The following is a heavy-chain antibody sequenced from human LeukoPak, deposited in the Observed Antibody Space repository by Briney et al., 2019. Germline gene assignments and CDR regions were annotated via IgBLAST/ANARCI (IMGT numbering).Heavy chain of an antibody. D-gene: IGHD3-3*01. CDR3: ARQTGAGLFILP. J-gene: IGHJ4*02. V-gene: IGHV4-39*01. CDR1: GGSISTSNSY. CDR2: IYYSGNT. Sequence: PSETLSLTCAVSGGSISTSNSYWGWIRRPPGKGLEWVGSIYYSGNTYHNPSLKSRVTISVDTSKNQFSLILTSVTAADTAVYYCARQTGAGLFILPGGQGTLVTVSS.